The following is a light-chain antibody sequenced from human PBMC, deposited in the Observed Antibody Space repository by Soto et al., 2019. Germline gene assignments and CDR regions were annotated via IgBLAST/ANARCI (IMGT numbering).Light chain of an antibody. Sequence: EIVMTQSPATLSVSPGDRATLSCRASQGVSSNLAWYQHKPGQAPRLLIYGASTRATGIPARFSGSGSGSEFTLTISSLQSEDFAVYYCQQYNNWPPWTFGQGTKVEIK. CDR3: QQYNNWPPWT. J-gene: IGKJ1*01. CDR1: QGVSSN. CDR2: GAS. V-gene: IGKV3-15*01.